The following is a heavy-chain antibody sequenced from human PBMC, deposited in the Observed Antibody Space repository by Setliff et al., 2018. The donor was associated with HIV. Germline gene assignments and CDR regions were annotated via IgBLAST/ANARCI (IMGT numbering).Heavy chain of an antibody. CDR1: GGAFNTSSSY. J-gene: IGHJ4*02. CDR2: IFYSGSA. D-gene: IGHD2-8*01. CDR3: ARLKLAGVIGY. Sequence: PSETLSLTCTVSGGAFNTSSSYWGWIRQPPGKGLEYIGGIFYSGSAYYNPSLKSRVTISVDTSKNQLSLKLSSVTAADTAVYYCARLKLAGVIGYWGQGTLVTVS. V-gene: IGHV4-39*01.